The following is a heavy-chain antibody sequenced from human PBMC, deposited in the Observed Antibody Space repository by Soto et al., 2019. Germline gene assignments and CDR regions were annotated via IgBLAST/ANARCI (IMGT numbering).Heavy chain of an antibody. D-gene: IGHD1-26*01. J-gene: IGHJ5*02. V-gene: IGHV1-18*01. CDR1: GYTFTNYG. CDR2: ISAYNGNA. CDR3: VRIVGADRRWFDP. Sequence: ASVKVSCKASGYTFTNYGISWVRQAPGQGLEWMGWISAYNGNANYAQKFQGRVTMTTDTSTSTAYMELRTLRSDDTAVYYCVRIVGADRRWFDPWGQGTLVTVSS.